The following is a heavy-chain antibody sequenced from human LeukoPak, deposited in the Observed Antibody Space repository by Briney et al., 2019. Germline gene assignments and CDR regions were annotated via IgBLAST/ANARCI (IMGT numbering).Heavy chain of an antibody. CDR3: AIGQPEYYDSSGYYPLFYYFDY. CDR2: INHSGST. V-gene: IGHV4-34*01. J-gene: IGHJ4*02. D-gene: IGHD3-22*01. CDR1: GGSFSGYY. Sequence: PPETLALNCAVYGGSFSGYYWSWIRQPPGKGMEWIGEINHSGSTNYNPSLKSRVTISVDTSKNQFSLKLSSVTAADTAVYYCAIGQPEYYDSSGYYPLFYYFDYWGQGTLVTVSS.